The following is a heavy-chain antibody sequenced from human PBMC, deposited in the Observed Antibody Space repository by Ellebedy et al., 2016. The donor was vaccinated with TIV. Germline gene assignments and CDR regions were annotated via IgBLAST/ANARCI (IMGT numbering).Heavy chain of an antibody. CDR2: ISAYNGNT. J-gene: IGHJ6*02. D-gene: IGHD2-2*01. CDR1: GYTCTSYG. V-gene: IGHV1-18*01. CDR3: TRDKRYCSSTSCYPRYYYGMDV. Sequence: AASVTVSCKASGYTCTSYGISWVRQAPGQGLEWMGLISAYNGNTNYAQKLRGRVTMTTDTSTSTAYMELRSLRSDDTAVYYCTRDKRYCSSTSCYPRYYYGMDVWGQGTTVTVSS.